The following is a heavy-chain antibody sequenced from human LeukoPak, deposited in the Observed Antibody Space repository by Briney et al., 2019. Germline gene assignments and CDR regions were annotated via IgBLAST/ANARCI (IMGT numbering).Heavy chain of an antibody. J-gene: IGHJ5*02. CDR3: ARGSYNTSGACDA. Sequence: ASVKVSCKASGYTFTDFYIHWVQQAPGQGLEWLGWINPAIGGTKYAQKFQDRITMTRDPSISTAYIDLSSLTSDDTAVYFCARGSYNTSGACDAWGQGTLVTVSS. CDR2: INPAIGGT. V-gene: IGHV1-2*02. CDR1: GYTFTDFY. D-gene: IGHD2-21*01.